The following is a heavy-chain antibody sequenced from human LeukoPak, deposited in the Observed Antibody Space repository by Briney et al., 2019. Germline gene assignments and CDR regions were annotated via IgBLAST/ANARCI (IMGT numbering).Heavy chain of an antibody. CDR2: INPSGGGT. CDR1: GYTFTSYY. V-gene: IGHV1-46*01. J-gene: IGHJ4*02. D-gene: IGHD3-22*01. CDR3: ASSSGYYSPFDY. Sequence: ASVKVSCKASGYTFTSYYIHWVRQAPGQGLEWMGVINPSGGGTNYAQNFQGSVAMTRDTSTSTVYMELSSLRSEDTAVYYCASSSGYYSPFDYWGQGTLVTVSS.